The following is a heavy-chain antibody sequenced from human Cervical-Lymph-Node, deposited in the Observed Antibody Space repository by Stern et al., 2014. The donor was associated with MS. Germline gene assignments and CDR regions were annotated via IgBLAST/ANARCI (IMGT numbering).Heavy chain of an antibody. J-gene: IGHJ2*01. V-gene: IGHV5-51*01. Sequence: EVQPLQSAADVKKPGESLKISCQGSGYSFSNHWIAWVRQMPGKGLEWMGSIYPHDSDTRYSPSFQGQVTMSVDKSISTAYLQWSSLRASDSAMFHCARQVYGGKSLYWMFDIWGRGTLVTVSS. CDR2: IYPHDSDT. CDR3: ARQVYGGKSLYWMFDI. CDR1: GYSFSNHW. D-gene: IGHD4-23*01.